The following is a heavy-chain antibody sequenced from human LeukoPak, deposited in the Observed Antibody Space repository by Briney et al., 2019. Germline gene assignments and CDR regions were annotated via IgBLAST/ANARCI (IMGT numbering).Heavy chain of an antibody. V-gene: IGHV4-59*01. Sequence: SETLSLTCTVSGGSISSYYWSWIRQPPGKGLEWIGYIYYSGSTNYNPSLKSRVTISVDTSKNQFSLKLSPVTAADTAVYYCARRSLSSPFDYWGQGTLVTVSS. CDR2: IYYSGST. J-gene: IGHJ4*02. CDR1: GGSISSYY. D-gene: IGHD6-6*01. CDR3: ARRSLSSPFDY.